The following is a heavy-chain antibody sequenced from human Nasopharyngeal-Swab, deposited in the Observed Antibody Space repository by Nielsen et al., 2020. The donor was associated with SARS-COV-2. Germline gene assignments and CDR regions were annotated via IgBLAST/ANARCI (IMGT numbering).Heavy chain of an antibody. V-gene: IGHV3-30*18. CDR2: ISYDGSNK. CDR1: GFTFSSYG. CDR3: AKAAAAGT. J-gene: IGHJ4*02. Sequence: GESLKISCAASGFTFSSYGMHWDRQAPGKGLEWVAVISYDGSNKYYADSVKGRFTISRDNSKNTLYLQMNSLRAEDTAVYYCAKAAAAGTWGQGTLVTVSS. D-gene: IGHD6-13*01.